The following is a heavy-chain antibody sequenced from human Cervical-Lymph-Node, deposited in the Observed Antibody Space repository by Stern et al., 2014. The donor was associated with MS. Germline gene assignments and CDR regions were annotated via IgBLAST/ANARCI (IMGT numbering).Heavy chain of an antibody. CDR1: GFTFSSYA. CDR3: AKYFDYYDSSGYQDYFDY. V-gene: IGHV3-23*04. Sequence: EVQLEESGGGLVQPGGSLRLSCAASGFTFSSYAMSWVRQAPGKGLEWVSAISGSGGSTYYADSVKGRFTISRDNSKNTLYVQMNSLRAEDTAVYYCAKYFDYYDSSGYQDYFDYWGQGTLVTVSS. CDR2: ISGSGGST. D-gene: IGHD3-22*01. J-gene: IGHJ4*02.